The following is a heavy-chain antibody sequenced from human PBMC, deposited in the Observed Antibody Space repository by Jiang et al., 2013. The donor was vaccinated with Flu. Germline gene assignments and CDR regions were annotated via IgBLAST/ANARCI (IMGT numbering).Heavy chain of an antibody. V-gene: IGHV1-2*02. D-gene: IGHD1-14*01. Sequence: AEVKKPGASVKVSCKASGLHLHRATSCTGCDRPLDKGLSGWDTSTLTNGGTKYAQKFQGRVTVTRDTSITTAYMELSSLRSDDTAIYYCATNGVGLHTGFDYWGQGTLVTVSS. CDR3: ATNGVGLHTGFDY. CDR2: STLTNGGT. J-gene: IGHJ4*02. CDR1: GLHLHRATS.